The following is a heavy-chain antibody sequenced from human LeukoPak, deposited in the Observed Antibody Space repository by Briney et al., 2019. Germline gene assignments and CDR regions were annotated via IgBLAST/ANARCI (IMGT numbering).Heavy chain of an antibody. D-gene: IGHD6-19*01. CDR2: IYYSGIT. V-gene: IGHV4-39*01. Sequence: PSETLSLTCTVSGDSIRSSSYYWGWIRQPPGKGLEWIGSIYYSGITYDNPSLKSRVTISVDTSKNQFSLKLSSVTAADTAVYYCATGWYGDGGYWGQGILVTVS. CDR3: ATGWYGDGGY. J-gene: IGHJ4*02. CDR1: GDSIRSSSYY.